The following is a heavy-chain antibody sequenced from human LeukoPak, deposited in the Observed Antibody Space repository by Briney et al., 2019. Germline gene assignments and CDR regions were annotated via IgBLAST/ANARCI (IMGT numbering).Heavy chain of an antibody. J-gene: IGHJ4*02. V-gene: IGHV1-2*02. CDR1: GYTFTGYY. CDR3: ARVPLHYYGSGSYHFDC. D-gene: IGHD3-10*01. CDR2: INPNSGGT. Sequence: ASVKVSCKASGYTFTGYYMHWVRQAPGQGLEWMGWINPNSGGTNYAQKFQGRVTMTRDTSISTAYMELSRLRSDDTAVYYCARVPLHYYGSGSYHFDCWGQGTLVTVSS.